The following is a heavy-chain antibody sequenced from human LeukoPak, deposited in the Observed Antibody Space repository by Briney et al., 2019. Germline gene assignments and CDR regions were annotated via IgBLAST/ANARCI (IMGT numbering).Heavy chain of an antibody. J-gene: IGHJ5*02. D-gene: IGHD3-10*01. CDR2: IYYSGNT. CDR1: GGTFSSYA. V-gene: IGHV4-59*08. Sequence: SCKASGGTFSSYAISWVRQPPGKGLEWIGYIYYSGNTNSNPSIKSRVTISVDTSKNQFSLKLSSVTAADTAVHYCARHRTYYYGSGSYYKRDWFDPWGQGTLVTVSS. CDR3: ARHRTYYYGSGSYYKRDWFDP.